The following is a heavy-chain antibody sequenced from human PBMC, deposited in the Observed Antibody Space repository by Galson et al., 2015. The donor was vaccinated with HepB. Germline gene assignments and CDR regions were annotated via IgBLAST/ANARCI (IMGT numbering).Heavy chain of an antibody. CDR2: IRTKTDGGTT. CDR3: TAQKLSRGAFDI. CDR1: GFTFNNAW. J-gene: IGHJ3*02. D-gene: IGHD5-24*01. Sequence: SLRLSCAASGFTFNNAWMNWVRQAPGRGLEWVGRIRTKTDGGTTDYTAPVKGRFTISRDDSKNTLYLQMTSLKTEDTAVYFCTAQKLSRGAFDIWGQGTMVTVSS. V-gene: IGHV3-15*01.